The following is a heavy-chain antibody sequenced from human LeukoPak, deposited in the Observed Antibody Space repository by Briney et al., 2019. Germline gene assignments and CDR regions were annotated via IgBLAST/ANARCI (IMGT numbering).Heavy chain of an antibody. Sequence: PVGSLRLSCAASGFTFSVYYMCWMRQAPGKGLEWVSYISSSGSTIYYADSVKGRFTISRDNAKNSLYLQMNSLRVEDTAVYYCDKCRGNSGYEIDDWGQGTLVTVSS. CDR1: GFTFSVYY. V-gene: IGHV3-11*04. CDR3: DKCRGNSGYEIDD. J-gene: IGHJ4*02. D-gene: IGHD5-12*01. CDR2: ISSSGSTI.